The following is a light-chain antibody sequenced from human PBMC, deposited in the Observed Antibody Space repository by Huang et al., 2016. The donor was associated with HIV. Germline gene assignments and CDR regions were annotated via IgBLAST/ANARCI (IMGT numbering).Light chain of an antibody. CDR2: STS. CDR1: QSVSSSF. Sequence: IVLTQSPGTLSLSPGERATLSCRASQSVSSSFLAWYQQKPGQAPRLLIQSTSSRVPGIPERFRGSGSGTAFTLTINRLESEEFAVYYCQHYGTSSWTFGQGTKIEVK. CDR3: QHYGTSSWT. J-gene: IGKJ1*01. V-gene: IGKV3-20*01.